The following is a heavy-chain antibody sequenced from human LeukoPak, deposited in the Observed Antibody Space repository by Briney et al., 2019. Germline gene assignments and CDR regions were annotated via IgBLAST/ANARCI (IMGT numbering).Heavy chain of an antibody. CDR1: GFTFSSYA. D-gene: IGHD5-18*01. J-gene: IGHJ4*02. CDR2: ISYDGSNK. Sequence: GRSLRLPCAASGFTFSSYAMHWVRQAPGKGLEWVAVISYDGSNKYYADSVKGRFTISRDNSKNTLYLQMNSLRAEDTAVYYCATPAMGYSYGYEFDYWGQGTLVTVSS. V-gene: IGHV3-30*01. CDR3: ATPAMGYSYGYEFDY.